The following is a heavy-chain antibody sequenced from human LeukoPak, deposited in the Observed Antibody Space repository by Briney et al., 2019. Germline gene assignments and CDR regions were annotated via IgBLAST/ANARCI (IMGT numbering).Heavy chain of an antibody. CDR2: IDTYGSST. CDR3: ARAGYCSGGSCYFDY. CDR1: GFTFGNYW. D-gene: IGHD2-15*01. V-gene: IGHV3-74*01. J-gene: IGHJ4*02. Sequence: GGSLRLSCAAYGFTFGNYWMHWVRQAPRKGLVWVSRIDTYGSSTSDADSVRGRVTISRDNAKNALYLQMNSLGADDTAVYYCARAGYCSGGSCYFDYWGQGTQVIVSS.